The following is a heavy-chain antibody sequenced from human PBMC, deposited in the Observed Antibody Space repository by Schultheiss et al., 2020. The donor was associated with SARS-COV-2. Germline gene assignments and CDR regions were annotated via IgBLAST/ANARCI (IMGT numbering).Heavy chain of an antibody. J-gene: IGHJ5*02. CDR3: ARERIGSGSYYNVLLDP. CDR1: GGSISSSSYY. CDR2: IYYSGST. D-gene: IGHD3-10*01. V-gene: IGHV4-39*07. Sequence: SQTLSLTCTVSGGSISSSSYYWGWIRQPPGKGLEWIGSIYYSGSTYYNPSLKSRATISVDTSKNQFSLKLSSVTAADTAVYYCARERIGSGSYYNVLLDPWGQGTLVTVSS.